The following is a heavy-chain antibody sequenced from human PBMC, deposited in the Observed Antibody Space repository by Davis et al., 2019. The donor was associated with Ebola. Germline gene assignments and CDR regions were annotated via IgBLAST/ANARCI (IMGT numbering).Heavy chain of an antibody. CDR3: ATFWNDFDY. D-gene: IGHD3-3*01. V-gene: IGHV1-69*04. CDR1: GGTFTNYA. Sequence: SVKVSCKTSGGTFTNYAVNWVRQAPGQGLEWMGRIIPVVDTKDYAQKFQGRVTLTADKATNTAYMELSGLRFDDTAVYYCATFWNDFDYWGQGTLVTVSS. J-gene: IGHJ4*02. CDR2: IIPVVDTK.